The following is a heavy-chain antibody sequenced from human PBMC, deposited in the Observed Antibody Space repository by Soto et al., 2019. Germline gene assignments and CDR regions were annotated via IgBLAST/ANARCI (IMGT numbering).Heavy chain of an antibody. CDR1: GGTCSSYA. Sequence: QVQLVHSWAEVKKPGSSVKVSCKASGGTCSSYAISWVRQATGPGLEWMGGIISHFGTANYAQNVQGRVQISADATTSTADMELSCLRSKNTPVYYGARAEVVDARDAFDICGQETMDTVSS. CDR3: ARAEVVDARDAFDI. D-gene: IGHD2-15*01. V-gene: IGHV1-69*01. J-gene: IGHJ3*02. CDR2: IISHFGTA.